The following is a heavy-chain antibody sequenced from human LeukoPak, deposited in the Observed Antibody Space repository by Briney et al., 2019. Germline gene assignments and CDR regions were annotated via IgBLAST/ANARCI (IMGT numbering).Heavy chain of an antibody. D-gene: IGHD4-17*01. V-gene: IGHV3-23*01. CDR3: AKDHDYGDYTDY. Sequence: PGGSLRLSCAASGFTLSSYAMSWVRQAPGKGLEWVSAISGSGGSTYYADSVKGRFTISRDNSKNTLYLQMNSLRAEDTAVYYCAKDHDYGDYTDYWGQGTPVTVSS. CDR1: GFTLSSYA. CDR2: ISGSGGST. J-gene: IGHJ4*02.